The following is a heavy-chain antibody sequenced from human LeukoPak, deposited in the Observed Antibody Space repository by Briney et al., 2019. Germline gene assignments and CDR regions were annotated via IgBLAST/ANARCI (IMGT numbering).Heavy chain of an antibody. CDR1: GYTFTSYG. D-gene: IGHD1-7*01. CDR3: ARDEPITGTTSHADY. Sequence: ASVKVSCKASGYTFTSYGISWVRQAPGQGLEWMGWISAYNGNTNYAQKLQGRVTMTTDTSTSTAYMELRSLRSDDTAVYHCARDEPITGTTSHADYWGQGTLVTVSS. CDR2: ISAYNGNT. J-gene: IGHJ4*02. V-gene: IGHV1-18*01.